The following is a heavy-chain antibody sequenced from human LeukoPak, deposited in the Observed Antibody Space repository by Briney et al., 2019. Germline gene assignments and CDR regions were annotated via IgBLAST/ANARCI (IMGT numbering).Heavy chain of an antibody. J-gene: IGHJ5*02. V-gene: IGHV3-21*01. CDR1: GFTFSSYV. Sequence: GGSLRLSCAASGFTFSSYVMNWVRQAPGKGLEWVPSISSSSSYIYYADSVKGRFTISRDNAKNSLYLQMNSLRAEDTAVYYCARDLISGGVVVPAAMWLFDPWGQGTLVTVSS. CDR3: ARDLISGGVVVPAAMWLFDP. D-gene: IGHD2-2*01. CDR2: ISSSSSYI.